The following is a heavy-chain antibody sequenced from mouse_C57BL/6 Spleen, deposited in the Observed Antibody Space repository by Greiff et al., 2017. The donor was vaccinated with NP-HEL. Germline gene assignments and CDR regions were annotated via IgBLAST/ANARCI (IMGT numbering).Heavy chain of an antibody. D-gene: IGHD1-1*01. V-gene: IGHV1-64*01. CDR3: ARYYYGSSSVYFDY. CDR1: GYTFTSYW. Sequence: QVQLQQPGAELVKPGASVKLSCKASGYTFTSYWMHWVKQRPGQGLEWIGMIHPNSGSTNYNEKFKSKATLTVDKSSSTAYMQLSSLTSEDSAVYDCARYYYGSSSVYFDYWGQGTTLTVSS. CDR2: IHPNSGST. J-gene: IGHJ2*01.